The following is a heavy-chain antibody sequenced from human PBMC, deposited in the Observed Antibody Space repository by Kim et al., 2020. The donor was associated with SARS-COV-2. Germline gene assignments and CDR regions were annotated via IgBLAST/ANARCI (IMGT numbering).Heavy chain of an antibody. J-gene: IGHJ4*02. CDR3: ARQFNSRFDS. D-gene: IGHD6-19*01. CDR2: TYFRAKWIN. Sequence: SQTLSLTCAISGDSVSGNTVAWHWIRQSPSRGLEWLGRTYFRAKWINDYAGSVKTRITITPDTSKNQFSLNLNSVTPEDTAVYYCARQFNSRFDSWGQGTLVTVSS. V-gene: IGHV6-1*01. CDR1: GDSVSGNTVA.